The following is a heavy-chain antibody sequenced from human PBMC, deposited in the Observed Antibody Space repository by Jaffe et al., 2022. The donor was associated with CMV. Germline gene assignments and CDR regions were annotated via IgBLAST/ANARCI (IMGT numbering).Heavy chain of an antibody. CDR3: ARQFDP. J-gene: IGHJ5*02. V-gene: IGHV4-59*01. CDR1: GGSISSYY. CDR2: IYYSGGT. Sequence: QVQLQESGPGLVKPSETLSLTCTVSGGSISSYYWSWIRQPPGKGLEWIGYIYYSGGTNYNPSLKSRVTISVDTSKNQFSLKLSSVTAADTAVYYCARQFDPWGQGTLVTVSS.